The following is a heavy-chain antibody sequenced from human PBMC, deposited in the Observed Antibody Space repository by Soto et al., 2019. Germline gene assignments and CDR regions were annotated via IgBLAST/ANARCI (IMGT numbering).Heavy chain of an antibody. CDR2: IYPADSDT. CDR1: GYSFRSHW. V-gene: IGHV5-51*01. D-gene: IGHD3-10*01. J-gene: IGHJ6*02. Sequence: PGESLKISCMASGYSFRSHWIGGVRQTPGKGLEWMGSIYPADSDTRYSPSFQGQVIISADKSIRTAYLEWSSLKASDSAMYYCVRIPQSSTSYYEHSYVMDVWGQGTTVTFSS. CDR3: VRIPQSSTSYYEHSYVMDV.